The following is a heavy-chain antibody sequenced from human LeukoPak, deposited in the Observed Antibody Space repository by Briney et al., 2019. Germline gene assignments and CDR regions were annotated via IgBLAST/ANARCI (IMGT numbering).Heavy chain of an antibody. CDR1: GGSISSGGYS. V-gene: IGHV4-30-2*01. J-gene: IGHJ4*02. CDR3: ARVWSYGGNSVDY. Sequence: SQTLSLTCAVSGGSISSGGYSWSWIRQTPGKGLEWIGYIYHSGSTYYNPSLKSRVTKSVDRSKNQFSLKLSSVTAADTAVYYCARVWSYGGNSVDYWGQGTLVTVSS. D-gene: IGHD4-23*01. CDR2: IYHSGST.